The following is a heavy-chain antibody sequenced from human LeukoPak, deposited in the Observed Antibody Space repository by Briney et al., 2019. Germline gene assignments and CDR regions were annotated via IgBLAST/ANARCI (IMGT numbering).Heavy chain of an antibody. CDR3: GMSGDRVPLQDDVFDV. Sequence: GESLKISCKVSRYSFTSYCIGWVRQMPGKGLEWMGIIYPGDSGPTYSPSFQGQVTISVDKSINTACLQWSSLQASDTAMYYCGMSGDRVPLQDDVFDVWGQGTMVTVST. D-gene: IGHD1-26*01. CDR2: IYPGDSGP. J-gene: IGHJ3*01. V-gene: IGHV5-51*01. CDR1: RYSFTSYC.